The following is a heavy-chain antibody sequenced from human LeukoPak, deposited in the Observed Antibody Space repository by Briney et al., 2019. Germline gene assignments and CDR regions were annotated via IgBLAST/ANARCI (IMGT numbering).Heavy chain of an antibody. Sequence: SETLSLTCTVSGGSISSSSYYWSWIRQPPGKGLEWIGEINHSGYTNYNPSLKSRVTISVDTSKNQFSLKLSSVTAADTAVYYCARWMVGDTFDYWGQGTLVTVSS. CDR2: INHSGYT. V-gene: IGHV4-39*07. J-gene: IGHJ4*02. CDR3: ARWMVGDTFDY. CDR1: GGSISSSSYY. D-gene: IGHD1-26*01.